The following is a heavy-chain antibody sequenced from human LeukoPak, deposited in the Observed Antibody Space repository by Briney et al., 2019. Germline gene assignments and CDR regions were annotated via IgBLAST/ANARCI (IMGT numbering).Heavy chain of an antibody. D-gene: IGHD3-3*01. V-gene: IGHV1-8*01. Sequence: ASVKVSCKASGYTFTSYDIYWVRQATGQGLEWMGWMNPNSGNTGYAQKFQGRVTMTRNTSISTAYMELSSLRSEDTAVYYCARVSRDYYDFWSGYYKYYYYYGMDVWGQGTTVTVSS. CDR1: GYTFTSYD. J-gene: IGHJ6*02. CDR3: ARVSRDYYDFWSGYYKYYYYYGMDV. CDR2: MNPNSGNT.